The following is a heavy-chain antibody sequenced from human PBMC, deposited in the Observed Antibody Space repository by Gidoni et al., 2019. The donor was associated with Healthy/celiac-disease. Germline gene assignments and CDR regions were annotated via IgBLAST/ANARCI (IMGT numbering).Heavy chain of an antibody. V-gene: IGHV3-7*04. CDR2: IKQDGSEK. Sequence: EVQLVASGGGLVQPGGSLRLSCAASGFTFRSYWISWVRQAPGKGLEWVANIKQDGSEKYYVDSVKGRFTISRDNAKNSLYLQMNSLRAEDTAVYYCARDEAAGSYTYYYYYGMDVWGQGTTVTVSS. D-gene: IGHD3-10*01. CDR1: GFTFRSYW. J-gene: IGHJ6*02. CDR3: ARDEAAGSYTYYYYYGMDV.